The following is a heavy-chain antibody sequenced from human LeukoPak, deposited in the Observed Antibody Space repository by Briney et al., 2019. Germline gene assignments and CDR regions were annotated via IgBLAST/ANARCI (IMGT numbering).Heavy chain of an antibody. J-gene: IGHJ4*02. Sequence: GGSLRLSCAASGFTFSSYAMSWVRQAPGKGLEWVSAISGSGGSTYYADSVKGRFTISRDNSKNTLYLQMNSLRAEDTAVYYCAEDRRRCYFDCPVDYWGQGTLVTVSS. CDR1: GFTFSSYA. CDR2: ISGSGGST. CDR3: AEDRRRCYFDCPVDY. D-gene: IGHD3-9*01. V-gene: IGHV3-23*01.